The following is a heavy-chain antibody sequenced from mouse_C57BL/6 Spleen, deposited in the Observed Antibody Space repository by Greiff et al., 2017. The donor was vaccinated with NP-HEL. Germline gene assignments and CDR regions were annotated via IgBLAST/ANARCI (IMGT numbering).Heavy chain of an antibody. V-gene: IGHV14-2*01. CDR2: IDPEDGET. D-gene: IGHD1-1*01. Sequence: VHVKQSGAELVKPGASVKLSCTASGFNIKDYYMHWVKQRTEQGLEWIGRIDPEDGETKYAPKFQGKATITADTSSNTAYLQLSSLTSEDTAVYYCVPFITTVVAHFDYWGQGTTLTVSS. CDR1: GFNIKDYY. J-gene: IGHJ2*01. CDR3: VPFITTVVAHFDY.